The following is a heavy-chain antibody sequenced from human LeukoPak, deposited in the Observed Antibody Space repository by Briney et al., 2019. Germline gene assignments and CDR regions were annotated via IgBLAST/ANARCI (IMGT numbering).Heavy chain of an antibody. CDR1: GFTFGSYA. J-gene: IGHJ4*02. CDR2: ISYDGSNK. V-gene: IGHV3-30-3*01. D-gene: IGHD3-22*01. CDR3: ARDPDTSGYYSFDY. Sequence: QPGVALRRSCAASGFTFGSYAMHWVRQAPGKGLEWVAVISYDGSNKYYADSVRGRFTISRDNSKNRLNLQMNSLRVEDTAVYYCARDPDTSGYYSFDYWGQGALVTVSS.